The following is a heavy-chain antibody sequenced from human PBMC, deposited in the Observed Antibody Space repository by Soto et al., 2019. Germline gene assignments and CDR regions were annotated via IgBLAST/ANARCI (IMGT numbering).Heavy chain of an antibody. V-gene: IGHV3-23*01. D-gene: IGHD3-10*01. Sequence: GGSLRLSCAASGFTFSSYAMSWVRQAPGKGLEWVSAISGSGGSTYYADSVKGRFTISRDNSKNTLYLQMNSLRAEDTAVYYCANGFGMVRGVVYGMDVWGQGTTVTVSS. CDR3: ANGFGMVRGVVYGMDV. CDR1: GFTFSSYA. J-gene: IGHJ6*02. CDR2: ISGSGGST.